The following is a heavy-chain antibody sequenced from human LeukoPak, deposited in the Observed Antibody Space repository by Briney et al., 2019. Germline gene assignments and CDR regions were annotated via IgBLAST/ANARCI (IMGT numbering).Heavy chain of an antibody. J-gene: IGHJ4*02. Sequence: ASVKVSCKAFGDTFSDMNWVRQAPGQGLEWMGWISAYNGNTNYAQKLQGRVTMTTDTSTSTAYMELRSLRSDDTAVYYCARGSGLDYWGQGTLVTVSS. CDR3: ARGSGLDY. CDR2: ISAYNGNT. CDR1: GDTFSD. D-gene: IGHD6-19*01. V-gene: IGHV1-18*01.